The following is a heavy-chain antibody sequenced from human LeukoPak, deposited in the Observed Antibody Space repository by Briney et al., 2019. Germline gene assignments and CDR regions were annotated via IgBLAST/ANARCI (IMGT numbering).Heavy chain of an antibody. V-gene: IGHV3-30*04. CDR1: GFTFSIYA. CDR3: ARRWSFDY. D-gene: IGHD6-13*01. Sequence: PGRSLRLSCAASGFTFSIYAMHWVRQAPGKGLEWVAVISYDESDKYYADSVKGRFTISRDNSKNTLYLQTNSLRPEDTAVYYCARRWSFDYWGQGTLVTVSS. J-gene: IGHJ4*02. CDR2: ISYDESDK.